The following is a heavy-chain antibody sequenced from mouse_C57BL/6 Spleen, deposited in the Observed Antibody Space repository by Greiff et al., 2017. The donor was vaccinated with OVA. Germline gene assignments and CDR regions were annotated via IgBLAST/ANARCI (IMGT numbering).Heavy chain of an antibody. J-gene: IGHJ2*01. CDR2: ISYDGSN. CDR3: ARDYDGYDY. Sequence: DVQLQESGPGLVKPSQSLSLTCSVTGYSITSGYYWNWIRQFPGNKLEWMGYISYDGSNNYNPSLKNRISITRDTSKNQFFLKLNSVTTEDTATYYCARDYDGYDYWGQGTTLTVSS. CDR1: GYSITSGYY. D-gene: IGHD2-3*01. V-gene: IGHV3-6*01.